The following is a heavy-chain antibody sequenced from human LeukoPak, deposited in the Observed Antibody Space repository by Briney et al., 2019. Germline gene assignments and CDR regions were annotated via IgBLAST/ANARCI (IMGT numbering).Heavy chain of an antibody. CDR2: IKSKTDGGTT. V-gene: IGHV3-15*01. Sequence: SWIRQSPGKGLEWIGRIKSKTDGGTTDYAAPVKGRFTISRDDSKNTLYLQMNSLKTEDTAVYYCTTQYSSTDYWGQGTLVTVSS. J-gene: IGHJ4*02. D-gene: IGHD6-13*01. CDR3: TTQYSSTDY.